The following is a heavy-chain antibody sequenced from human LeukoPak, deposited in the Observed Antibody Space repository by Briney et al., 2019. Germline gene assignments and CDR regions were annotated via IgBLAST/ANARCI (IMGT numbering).Heavy chain of an antibody. V-gene: IGHV5-10-1*01. D-gene: IGHD3-10*01. CDR1: GYSFTSYW. CDR3: ARGITMVRGVDNWFDP. Sequence: GESLRISCKGSGYSFTSYWISWVRQMPGKGLEWMGRIDPSDSYTNYSPSFQGHATISADKSISTAYLQWSSLKASDTAMYYCARGITMVRGVDNWFDPWGQGTLVTVSS. J-gene: IGHJ5*02. CDR2: IDPSDSYT.